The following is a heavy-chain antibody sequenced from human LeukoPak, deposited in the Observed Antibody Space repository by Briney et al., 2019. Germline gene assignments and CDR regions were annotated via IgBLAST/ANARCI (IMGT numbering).Heavy chain of an antibody. D-gene: IGHD6-13*01. CDR1: GGSISSYY. J-gene: IGHJ4*02. Sequence: PSETLSLTCTVSGGSISSYYWSWIRQPPGKGLEWIGYIYYSGSINYNPSLKSRVTISVDTSKNQFSLKLSSVTAADTAVYYCARHPMGSSWGLYFDYWGQGTLVTVSS. CDR3: ARHPMGSSWGLYFDY. CDR2: IYYSGSI. V-gene: IGHV4-59*08.